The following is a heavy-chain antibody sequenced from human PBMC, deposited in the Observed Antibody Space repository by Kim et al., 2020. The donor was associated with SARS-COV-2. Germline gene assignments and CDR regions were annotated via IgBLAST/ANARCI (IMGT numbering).Heavy chain of an antibody. CDR3: AKSYSGSYYSWFDP. Sequence: GGSLRLSCAASGFTFSSYGMHWVRQAPGKGLEWVAAISYDGSNKYHADSVKGRFTISRDNSKNTLYLQMNSLRVEDTAVYYCAKSYSGSYYSWFDPWGQGTLVTVSS. CDR1: GFTFSSYG. V-gene: IGHV3-30*18. J-gene: IGHJ5*02. CDR2: ISYDGSNK. D-gene: IGHD1-26*01.